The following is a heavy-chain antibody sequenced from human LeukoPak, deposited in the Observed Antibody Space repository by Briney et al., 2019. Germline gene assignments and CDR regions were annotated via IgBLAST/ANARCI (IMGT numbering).Heavy chain of an antibody. Sequence: GGSLRLSCAASGFTFSSHAMSWVRQAPGKGLEWVSANSGSGGSTYYADSVKGRFTISRDNSKNTLYLQMNSLRAEDTAVYYCAKASRYCSGGTCYSIRTGFDYWGQGTLVTVSS. CDR2: NSGSGGST. D-gene: IGHD2-15*01. CDR3: AKASRYCSGGTCYSIRTGFDY. CDR1: GFTFSSHA. V-gene: IGHV3-23*01. J-gene: IGHJ4*02.